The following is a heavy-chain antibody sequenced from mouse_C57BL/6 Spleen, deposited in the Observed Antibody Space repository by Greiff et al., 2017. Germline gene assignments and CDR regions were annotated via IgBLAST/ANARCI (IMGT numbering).Heavy chain of an antibody. CDR2: INPNNGGT. D-gene: IGHD1-1*01. CDR3: GADYGSSWNY. J-gene: IGHJ2*01. CDR1: GYTFTDYN. Sequence: VQLQQSGPELVKPGASVKMSCKASGYTFTDYNMHWVKQSHGKSLEWIGYINPNNGGTSYNQKFKGKATLTVNKSSSTAYMELRSLTSEDSAVYYCGADYGSSWNYWGQGTTLTVSS. V-gene: IGHV1-22*01.